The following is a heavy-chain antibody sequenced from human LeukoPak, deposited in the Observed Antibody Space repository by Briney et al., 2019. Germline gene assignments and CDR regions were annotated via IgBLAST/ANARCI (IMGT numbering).Heavy chain of an antibody. J-gene: IGHJ4*02. D-gene: IGHD6-6*01. CDR2: IYTSGST. Sequence: KTSQTLSLTCTVSGGSISSGSYYWSWIRQPAGKGLEWIGRIYTSGSTNYNPSLKSRVTISVDTSKNQFSLKLSSVTAADTAVYYCARVRYSSSSYYFDYWGQGTLVTVSS. V-gene: IGHV4-61*02. CDR1: GGSISSGSYY. CDR3: ARVRYSSSSYYFDY.